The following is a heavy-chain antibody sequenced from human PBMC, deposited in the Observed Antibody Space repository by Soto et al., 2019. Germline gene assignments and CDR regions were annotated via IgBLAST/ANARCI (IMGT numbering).Heavy chain of an antibody. V-gene: IGHV1-18*01. Sequence: QVQLVQSGAEVKKPGASVKGSCKASGYTFTSYGISWVRQAPGQGLEWMGWISAYNGNTNYAQKLQGRVTMTTDTSKNTAYMEVRGKGSDDTSVYYCAIADLAGAGTPYFYGIDVWGQGTTVTGPS. D-gene: IGHD6-19*01. J-gene: IGHJ6*02. CDR1: GYTFTSYG. CDR3: AIADLAGAGTPYFYGIDV. CDR2: ISAYNGNT.